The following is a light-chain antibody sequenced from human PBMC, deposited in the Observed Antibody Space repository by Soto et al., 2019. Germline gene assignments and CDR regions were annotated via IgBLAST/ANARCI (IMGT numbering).Light chain of an antibody. Sequence: QAVVTQAPSFSVSPGETVTLTCGLSSGSVSSSHHPSWYQQTPGQSPRTLIHDTNRRSSGVPDRFSGSILGNKAALTITGVQAGDESEYFCVLYMGRDTPYVFGSGTKLTVL. CDR3: VLYMGRDTPYV. J-gene: IGLJ1*01. V-gene: IGLV8-61*01. CDR1: SGSVSSSHH. CDR2: DTN.